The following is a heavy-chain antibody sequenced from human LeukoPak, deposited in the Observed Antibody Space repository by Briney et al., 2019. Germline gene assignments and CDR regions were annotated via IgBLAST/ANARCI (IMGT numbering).Heavy chain of an antibody. Sequence: GGSLRLSCAASGFTFSSYDMNWVRQAPGKGLEWVSYINTISSTKYYADSVKGRFTISRDNAKNSLSLQMNSLRDEDTAVYYCARGKIGYYYGDYDGYWGRGTLVTVSS. J-gene: IGHJ4*02. CDR1: GFTFSSYD. V-gene: IGHV3-48*02. CDR2: INTISSTK. CDR3: ARGKIGYYYGDYDGY. D-gene: IGHD4-17*01.